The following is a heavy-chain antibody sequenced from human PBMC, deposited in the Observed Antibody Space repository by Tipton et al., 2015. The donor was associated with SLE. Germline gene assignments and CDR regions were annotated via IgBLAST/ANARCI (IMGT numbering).Heavy chain of an antibody. J-gene: IGHJ3*02. V-gene: IGHV3-21*01. Sequence: SLRLSCAASGFTFSSYAMSWVRQAPGKGLEWVSAISSSSSYIYYADSVKGRFTISRDNAKNSLYLQMNSLRAEDAAVYYCAKAGAKGRRDAFDIWGQGTMVTVSS. CDR3: AKAGAKGRRDAFDI. D-gene: IGHD1-26*01. CDR2: ISSSSSYI. CDR1: GFTFSSYA.